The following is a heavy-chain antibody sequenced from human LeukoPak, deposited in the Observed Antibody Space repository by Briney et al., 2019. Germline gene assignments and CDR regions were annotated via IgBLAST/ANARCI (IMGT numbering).Heavy chain of an antibody. V-gene: IGHV2-5*02. CDR1: GFSLPTRGGG. D-gene: IGHD1/OR15-1a*01. J-gene: IGHJ5*02. CDR2: IYSDTYN. Sequence: SXPTLVKPTQTLTLTSTFSGFSLPTRGGGVGWFPQPPGKALECLSIIYSDTYNRYSPSLKSRLTVTKDTSKNQVVLTMTNMDPVDTATYYCAHRLVEQPRWFDPWGQGTLVTVSS. CDR3: AHRLVEQPRWFDP.